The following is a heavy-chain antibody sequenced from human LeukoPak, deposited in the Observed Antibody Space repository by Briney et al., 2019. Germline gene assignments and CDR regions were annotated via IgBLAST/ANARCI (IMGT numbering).Heavy chain of an antibody. Sequence: GGSLRLSCAASGFTFSSYWMHWVRQAPGKGLVWVSRINSDGSSTSYADSVKGRFTISRDNAKNSLYLQMNSLRAEDTAVYYCARVLEEVSYGSPYYYYYYMDVWGKGTTVTVSS. D-gene: IGHD5-18*01. V-gene: IGHV3-74*01. CDR2: INSDGSST. CDR1: GFTFSSYW. CDR3: ARVLEEVSYGSPYYYYYYMDV. J-gene: IGHJ6*03.